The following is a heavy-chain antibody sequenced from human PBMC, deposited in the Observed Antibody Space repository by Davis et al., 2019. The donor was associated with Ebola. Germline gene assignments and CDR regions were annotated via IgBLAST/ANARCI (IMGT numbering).Heavy chain of an antibody. Sequence: ASVKVSCKASGYTFTSYGITWVRQAPGQGLEWMGWINPHNGNTNYAQNVQGRVTITTDTSTSTAYMEVGILRSDDTAVYYCARAQFPTTRDHWGQGTLVTVSS. CDR1: GYTFTSYG. D-gene: IGHD1-1*01. CDR2: INPHNGNT. V-gene: IGHV1-18*04. CDR3: ARAQFPTTRDH. J-gene: IGHJ4*02.